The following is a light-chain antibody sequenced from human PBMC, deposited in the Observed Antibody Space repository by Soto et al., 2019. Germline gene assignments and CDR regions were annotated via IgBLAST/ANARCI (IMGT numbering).Light chain of an antibody. CDR1: QSISGTY. CDR3: QQYEAVVT. J-gene: IGKJ1*01. V-gene: IGKV3-20*01. Sequence: DTVLTHSPGTLSLTSGERATLSCRASQSISGTYLAWYQQKPGQAPRLLIDGASTRATGIPDRFSGSGSGTDFTLTISRLEPEDVAVYYCQQYEAVVTFGQGTKVDIK. CDR2: GAS.